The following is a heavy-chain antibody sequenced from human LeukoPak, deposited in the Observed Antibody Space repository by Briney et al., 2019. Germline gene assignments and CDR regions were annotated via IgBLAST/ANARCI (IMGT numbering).Heavy chain of an antibody. CDR1: GGSISSYY. J-gene: IGHJ3*02. V-gene: IGHV4-59*08. CDR3: ARGGGFLESLYADAFDI. CDR2: FYHSGGP. D-gene: IGHD3-3*01. Sequence: SETLSLTCTVSGGSISSYYWSWIRQPAGKGLEWIGNFYHSGGPYYTPSLKSRVTISVDTSRNQFSLILSSVTAADTAVYYCARGGGFLESLYADAFDIWGQGTMVTVSS.